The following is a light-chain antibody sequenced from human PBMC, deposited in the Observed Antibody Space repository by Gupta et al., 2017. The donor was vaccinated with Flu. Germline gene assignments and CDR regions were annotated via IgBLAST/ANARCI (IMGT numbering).Light chain of an antibody. CDR1: QSIGNY. CDR3: QQTYSTPGGT. J-gene: IGKJ3*01. V-gene: IGKV1-39*01. Sequence: DRVTITCRASQSIGNYLNLYQQRPGKAPQVLISAASNLQSGLPSRFSGSGSGTEFSLTISNLQPEDVATFFCQQTYSTPGGTFGPGTTVDVK. CDR2: AAS.